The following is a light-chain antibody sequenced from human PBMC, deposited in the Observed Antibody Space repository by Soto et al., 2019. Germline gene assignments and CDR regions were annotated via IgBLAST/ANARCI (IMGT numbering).Light chain of an antibody. Sequence: ETGLPQSPGTLSLSPGERATLSCRASQSVINSYLAWYQQTPGQAPRLLIYGASTRATGIPDRFSGSGSGTDFTLTISRLEPEDFAVYYCQQYGSSVYTCGQGTKLEIK. CDR1: QSVINSY. CDR3: QQYGSSVYT. V-gene: IGKV3-20*01. CDR2: GAS. J-gene: IGKJ2*01.